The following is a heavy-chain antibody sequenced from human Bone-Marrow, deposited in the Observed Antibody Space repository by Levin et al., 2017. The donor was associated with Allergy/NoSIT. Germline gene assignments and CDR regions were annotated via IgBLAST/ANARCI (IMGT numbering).Heavy chain of an antibody. CDR2: IIPIFGTA. J-gene: IGHJ3*02. Sequence: ASVKVSCKASGGTFSSYAISWVRQAPGQGLEWMGGIIPIFGTANYAQKFQGRVTITADKSTSTAYMELSSLRSEDTAVYYCARRSRGEARDAFDIWGQGTMVTVSS. V-gene: IGHV1-69*06. CDR1: GGTFSSYA. D-gene: IGHD6-6*01. CDR3: ARRSRGEARDAFDI.